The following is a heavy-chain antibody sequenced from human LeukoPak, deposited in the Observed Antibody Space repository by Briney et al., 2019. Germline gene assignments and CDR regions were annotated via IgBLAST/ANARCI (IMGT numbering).Heavy chain of an antibody. Sequence: PSETLSLTCTVSGGSISSSSYYWGWIRQPPGKGLEWIGSIYYSGSTYYNPSLKSRFTISVDTSKNQFSLKLSSVTAADTAVYYCARDRGDSSGYFTYWGQGTLVTVSS. CDR2: IYYSGST. CDR3: ARDRGDSSGYFTY. CDR1: GGSISSSSYY. D-gene: IGHD3-22*01. J-gene: IGHJ4*02. V-gene: IGHV4-39*07.